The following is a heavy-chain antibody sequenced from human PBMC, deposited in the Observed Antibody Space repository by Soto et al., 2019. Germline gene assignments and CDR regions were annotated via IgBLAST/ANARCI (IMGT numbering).Heavy chain of an antibody. CDR3: TTPLRYFEWLSGFDY. Sequence: PGGSLRLSCAASGFTFSNAWMNWVRQAPGKGLEWVGRIKSKTDGGTADYAAPVKGRFTISRDDSKNTLYLQMNSLKTEDTAVYYCTTPLRYFEWLSGFDYWGQGTLVTVSS. CDR1: GFTFSNAW. CDR2: IKSKTDGGTA. J-gene: IGHJ4*02. D-gene: IGHD3-9*01. V-gene: IGHV3-15*07.